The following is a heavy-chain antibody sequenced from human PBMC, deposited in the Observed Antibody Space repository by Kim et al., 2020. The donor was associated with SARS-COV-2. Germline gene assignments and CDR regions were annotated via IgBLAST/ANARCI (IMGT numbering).Heavy chain of an antibody. V-gene: IGHV1-69*13. D-gene: IGHD5-12*01. CDR1: GGTFSSYA. Sequence: SVKVSCKASGGTFSSYAISWVRQAPGQGLEWMGGIIPIFGTANYAQKFQGRVTITADESTSTAYMELSSLRSEDTAVYYCASKGAWGYSGYDYLDYWGQGTLVTVSS. CDR2: IIPIFGTA. CDR3: ASKGAWGYSGYDYLDY. J-gene: IGHJ4*02.